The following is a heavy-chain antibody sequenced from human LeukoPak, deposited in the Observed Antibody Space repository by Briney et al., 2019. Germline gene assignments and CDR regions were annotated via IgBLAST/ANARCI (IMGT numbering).Heavy chain of an antibody. Sequence: GGSLRLSCAASGFTFSSYGMHWVRQAPCKGLEWVAFIRYDGSNKYYADSVKGRFTISRDNSKNTLYLQMNSLRAEDTAVYYCASLWFGELFGFDYWGQGTLVTVSS. CDR1: GFTFSSYG. CDR3: ASLWFGELFGFDY. V-gene: IGHV3-30*02. J-gene: IGHJ4*02. CDR2: IRYDGSNK. D-gene: IGHD3-10*01.